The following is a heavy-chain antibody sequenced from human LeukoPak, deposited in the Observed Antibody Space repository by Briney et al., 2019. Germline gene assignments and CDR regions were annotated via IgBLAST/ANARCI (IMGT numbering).Heavy chain of an antibody. J-gene: IGHJ4*02. CDR3: AKDGAWLRFDD. V-gene: IGHV3-53*01. D-gene: IGHD5-12*01. CDR2: IYSGGST. Sequence: GGSLRLSCAASGFTVSSNYMSWVRQAPGKGLEWVSVIYSGGSTYCADSVKGRFTISRDDSKNTLYLQMKNLRAEDTAVYYCAKDGAWLRFDDWGQGILVTVSS. CDR1: GFTVSSNY.